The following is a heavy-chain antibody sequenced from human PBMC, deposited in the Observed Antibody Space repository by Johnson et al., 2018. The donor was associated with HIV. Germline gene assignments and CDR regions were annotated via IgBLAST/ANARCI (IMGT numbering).Heavy chain of an antibody. CDR3: ARGIAAAAMTLHALDI. J-gene: IGHJ3*02. D-gene: IGHD6-13*01. CDR2: IRYDGSNK. Sequence: QMLLVESGGGVVQPGRSLRLSCAASGFTFSSYGMHWVRQAPGKGLEWVAVIRYDGSNKYYADSVKGRFTISRDNSKNTLNLQMNSLRAEDTAVYYCARGIAAAAMTLHALDIWGQGAVVTVPS. V-gene: IGHV3-33*01. CDR1: GFTFSSYG.